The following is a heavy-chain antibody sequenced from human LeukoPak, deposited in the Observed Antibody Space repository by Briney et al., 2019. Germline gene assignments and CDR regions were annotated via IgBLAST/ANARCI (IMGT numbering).Heavy chain of an antibody. V-gene: IGHV3-53*01. CDR2: IFSST. CDR3: AKDSSYSSGWPDAFDI. CDR1: GFTVSSNS. D-gene: IGHD6-19*01. J-gene: IGHJ3*02. Sequence: RGSLRLSCTVSGFTVSSNSMGWVRQAPGKGLEWVSFIFSSTHYSDSVKGRFTISRDNSKNTLYLQMNSLRAEDTAVYYCAKDSSYSSGWPDAFDIWGQGTMVTVSS.